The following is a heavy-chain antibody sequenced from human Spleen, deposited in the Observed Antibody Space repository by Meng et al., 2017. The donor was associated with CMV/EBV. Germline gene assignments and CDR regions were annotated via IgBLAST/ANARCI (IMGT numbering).Heavy chain of an antibody. V-gene: IGHV1-2*02. CDR2: INPNSRGT. D-gene: IGHD2-2*01. CDR1: GYTFTGYY. Sequence: ASVKVSCKAPGYTFTGYYMHWVRQAPGQGLEWMGWINPNSRGTNYAQKFQGRVTMTRDTSISTPYMELSRLRSVDTAVSYCARSAHPPLIVVVPAAIHWFDPWGQGTLVTVSS. J-gene: IGHJ5*02. CDR3: ARSAHPPLIVVVPAAIHWFDP.